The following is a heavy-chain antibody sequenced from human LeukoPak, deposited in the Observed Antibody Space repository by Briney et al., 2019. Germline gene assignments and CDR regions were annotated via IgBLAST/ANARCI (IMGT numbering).Heavy chain of an antibody. D-gene: IGHD3-3*01. Sequence: SEXLSLTCAVYGGSFSGYYWSWVRQPPGKGLEWMGEINHSGSTKYNPSITSRGTISVETTENKFSLKLSSVTAADTAVYYCAVTYYDFWSHFDYWGQGTLVTVSS. CDR2: INHSGST. V-gene: IGHV4-34*01. J-gene: IGHJ4*02. CDR1: GGSFSGYY. CDR3: AVTYYDFWSHFDY.